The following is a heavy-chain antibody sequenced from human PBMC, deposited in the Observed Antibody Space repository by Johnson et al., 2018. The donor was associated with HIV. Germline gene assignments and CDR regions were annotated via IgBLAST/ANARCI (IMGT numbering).Heavy chain of an antibody. D-gene: IGHD3/OR15-3a*01. CDR1: GFTFSSYA. Sequence: VQLVESGGGVVQPGRSLRLSCAASGFTFSSYAMHWVRQAPGKGLEWVSYISSSGGTIFYADSVKGRFTISRDIAKNTLYLQMNSLRAEDTAVYYCARDGRGLDAFDIWGQGTVVTVSS. CDR3: ARDGRGLDAFDI. CDR2: ISSSGGTI. J-gene: IGHJ3*02. V-gene: IGHV3-48*04.